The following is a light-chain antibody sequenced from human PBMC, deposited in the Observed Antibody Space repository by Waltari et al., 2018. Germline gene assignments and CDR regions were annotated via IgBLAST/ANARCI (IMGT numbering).Light chain of an antibody. CDR1: QGIRHW. J-gene: IGKJ4*01. CDR2: QAS. CDR3: QQYNSFPLT. V-gene: IGKV1-5*03. Sequence: IQMTQSPSTLSASVGDRVTITCRASQGIRHWLAWYQQKSGKAPKLLMIQASALESVVPSRFSGSGSGTEFTLTISNLQPDDFATYYCQQYNSFPLTFGGGTKVEIK.